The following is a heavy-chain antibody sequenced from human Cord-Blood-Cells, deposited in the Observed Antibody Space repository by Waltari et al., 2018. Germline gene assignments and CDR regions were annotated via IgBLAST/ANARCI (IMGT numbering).Heavy chain of an antibody. V-gene: IGHV1-2*02. J-gene: IGHJ3*02. CDR2: INPNSGGT. D-gene: IGHD7-27*01. CDR1: GYTFTGYY. CDR3: ARDLFPLTGDLAFDI. Sequence: QVQLVQSGAEVQKPGASVKVSCKASGYTFTGYYMHWVRQAPGQGLEWMGWINPNSGGTNYAQKFQGRVTMTRDTSISTAYMELSRLRSDDTAVYYCARDLFPLTGDLAFDIWGQGTMVTVSS.